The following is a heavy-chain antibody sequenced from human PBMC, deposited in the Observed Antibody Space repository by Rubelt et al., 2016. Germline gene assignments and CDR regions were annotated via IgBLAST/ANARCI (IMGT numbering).Heavy chain of an antibody. CDR3: SRDVGFGDFSWFDP. J-gene: IGHJ5*02. Sequence: EVQVVESGGGLVQPGRSLRLSCKVSGLTFGDFGMSWFRQAPGRGLEWLSFIRSKALGGTTEYDASGKGRCTISRVDSRRIAYLQMNSLKTEDTAVYYCSRDVGFGDFSWFDPWGQGTLVTVSS. CDR1: GLTFGDFG. V-gene: IGHV3-49*03. CDR2: IRSKALGGTT. D-gene: IGHD3-10*01.